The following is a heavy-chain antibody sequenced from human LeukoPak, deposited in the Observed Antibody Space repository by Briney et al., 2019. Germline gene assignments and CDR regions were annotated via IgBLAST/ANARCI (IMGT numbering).Heavy chain of an antibody. CDR2: IIPILNIT. V-gene: IGHV1-69*02. Sequence: SVKVSCKASGGTFSSYTISWVRQAPGQGLEWMGRIIPILNITDYAQNFQGRVTLTADKSTSTAYMELSTLRSEDTAVYYCAKGGVVVVATSVYYYYYGMDVWGQGTTVTVSS. D-gene: IGHD2-2*01. CDR3: AKGGVVVVATSVYYYYYGMDV. CDR1: GGTFSSYT. J-gene: IGHJ6*02.